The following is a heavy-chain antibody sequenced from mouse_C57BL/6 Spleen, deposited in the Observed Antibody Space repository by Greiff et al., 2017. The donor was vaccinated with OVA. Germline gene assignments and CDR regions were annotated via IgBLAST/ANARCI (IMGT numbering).Heavy chain of an antibody. V-gene: IGHV1-80*01. CDR1: GYAFSSYW. D-gene: IGHD2-1*01. CDR2: IYPGDGDT. CDR3: AIEGFYHYYAMDY. J-gene: IGHJ4*01. Sequence: VQLQQSGAELVKPGASVKISCKASGYAFSSYWMNWVKQRPGKGLEWIGQIYPGDGDTNYNGKFKGKATLTADKSSSTAYMQLSSLTSEDSAVYFCAIEGFYHYYAMDYWGQGTSVTVSS.